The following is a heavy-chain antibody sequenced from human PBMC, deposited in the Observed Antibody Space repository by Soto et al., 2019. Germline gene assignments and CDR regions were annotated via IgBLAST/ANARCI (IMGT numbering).Heavy chain of an antibody. CDR3: ARGRIIVAGGFDP. CDR2: MNPSTGNT. V-gene: IGHV1-8*01. Sequence: QVQLVQSGAEVKKPGASVKVSCKASGYTFTSYDIIWVRQATGQGLEWMGWMNPSTGNTDSAEKCQGRLTMTRNTSICTVYMGLSSVSLGDTAVYDCARGRIIVAGGFDPWGQGTLVTVSS. D-gene: IGHD6-19*01. CDR1: GYTFTSYD. J-gene: IGHJ5*02.